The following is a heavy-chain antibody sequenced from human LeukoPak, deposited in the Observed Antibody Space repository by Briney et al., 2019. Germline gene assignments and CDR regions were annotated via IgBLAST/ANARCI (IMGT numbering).Heavy chain of an antibody. D-gene: IGHD3-9*01. CDR3: VKAEGYDILTGLDY. CDR2: IGASGGST. V-gene: IGHV3-23*01. J-gene: IGHJ4*02. CDR1: GFTFSSYA. Sequence: PGGSLRLSCATSGFTFSSYAMSWVRQAPGKGLEWVSGIGASGGSTYYADSVKGRFTISRDNSKNTLYLQMNSLRTEDTAVYYCVKAEGYDILTGLDYWGQGTLVTVSS.